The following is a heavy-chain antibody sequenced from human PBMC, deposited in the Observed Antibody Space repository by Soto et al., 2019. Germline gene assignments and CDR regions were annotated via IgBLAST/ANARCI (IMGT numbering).Heavy chain of an antibody. Sequence: SVKVSCKASGGTFSSYAISWVRQAPGQGLEWMGGIIPLFGTAIYAQKCQGRVTSTADETTRTAYMELSSRRSEDTAVYYCAKIWVVPSAMSDYYYYCGMDVWGQGTTV. V-gene: IGHV1-69*13. CDR2: IIPLFGTA. D-gene: IGHD2-2*01. J-gene: IGHJ6*02. CDR3: AKIWVVPSAMSDYYYYCGMDV. CDR1: GGTFSSYA.